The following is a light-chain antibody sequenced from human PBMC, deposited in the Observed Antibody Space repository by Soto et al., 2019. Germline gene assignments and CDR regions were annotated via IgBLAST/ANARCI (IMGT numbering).Light chain of an antibody. Sequence: QSALTQPPSASGAPGQSVTISCTGTSSDVGAYDYVSWYQQESGKAPKLLLYEVTKRPSGVPDRFSGSKSGTTASLTVSGLQAEDDADYYCCSYAGINNVIFGAGTKVTVL. CDR2: EVT. J-gene: IGLJ1*01. CDR1: SSDVGAYDY. V-gene: IGLV2-8*01. CDR3: CSYAGINNVI.